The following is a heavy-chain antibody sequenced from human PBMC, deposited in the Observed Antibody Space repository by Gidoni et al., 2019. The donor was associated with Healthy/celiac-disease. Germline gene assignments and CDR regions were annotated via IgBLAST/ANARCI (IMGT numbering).Heavy chain of an antibody. Sequence: QVQLQQWGAGLLKPSETLSLTCAVYGGSFSGYYWSWTRQPPGKGLEWIGEINHSGSTNYNPSLKSRVTISVDTSKNQFSLKLSSVTAADTAVYYCARATFGLPLWSGYPRGYNWFDPWGQGTLVTVSS. CDR3: ARATFGLPLWSGYPRGYNWFDP. J-gene: IGHJ5*02. CDR2: INHSGST. CDR1: GGSFSGYY. V-gene: IGHV4-34*01. D-gene: IGHD3-3*01.